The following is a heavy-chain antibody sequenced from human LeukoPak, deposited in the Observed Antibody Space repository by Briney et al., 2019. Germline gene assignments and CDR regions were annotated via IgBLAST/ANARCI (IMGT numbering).Heavy chain of an antibody. V-gene: IGHV3-23*01. D-gene: IGHD6-19*01. Sequence: GGSLRLSCAASGFTFSNSAMSWVRQAPGKGLEWVSTLSGSGITTYYADSVKGRFTISRDNSKNTLYLQMNSLRAQDTGVYYCAKGIYSSGWSYFDYWGHGTLVTVSS. CDR3: AKGIYSSGWSYFDY. CDR1: GFTFSNSA. J-gene: IGHJ4*01. CDR2: LSGSGITT.